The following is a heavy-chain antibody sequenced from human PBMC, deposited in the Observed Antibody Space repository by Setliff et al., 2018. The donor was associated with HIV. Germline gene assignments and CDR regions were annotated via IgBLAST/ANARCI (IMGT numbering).Heavy chain of an antibody. CDR1: GYTFTNYG. Sequence: VKVSCKASGYTFTNYGISWVRQAPGQGLEWMGGITPILRTTKYAQKFQGRVTITADMSTSAVHMELSNLSAEDTAVYYCARDHQTMLWLDYWGQGTLVTVSS. V-gene: IGHV1-69*06. J-gene: IGHJ4*02. CDR2: ITPILRTT. D-gene: IGHD2-21*01. CDR3: ARDHQTMLWLDY.